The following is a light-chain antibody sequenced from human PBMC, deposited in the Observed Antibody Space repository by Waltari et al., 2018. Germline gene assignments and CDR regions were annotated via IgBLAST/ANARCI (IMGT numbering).Light chain of an antibody. J-gene: IGKJ1*01. CDR3: MQPLQTPWT. V-gene: IGKV2-28*01. CDR2: LGS. CDR1: QSLLHSNGYYY. Sequence: DIVFTQSPLSLPVTPGEPASISCRFSQSLLHSNGYYYLDWYLQKPGQSPQVLIYLGSNRASGVPDRFSGSGSGTDFTLKISRVEADDVGVYYCMQPLQTPWTFGQGTKVEIK.